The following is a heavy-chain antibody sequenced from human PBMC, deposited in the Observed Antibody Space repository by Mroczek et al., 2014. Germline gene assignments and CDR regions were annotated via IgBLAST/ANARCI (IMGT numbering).Heavy chain of an antibody. CDR1: GGSFSGYY. V-gene: IGHV4-34*01. CDR3: ARGRDIVVVPAAIGHYYYYYMDV. CDR2: INHSGST. J-gene: IGHJ6*03. Sequence: QVQLQQWGAGLLKPSETLSLTCAVYGGSFSGYYWSWIRQPPGKGLEWIGEINHSGSTNYNPSLKSRVTISVDTSKNQFSLKLSSVTAADTAVYYCARGRDIVVVPAAIGHYYYYYMDVWGKGTTVTVSS. D-gene: IGHD2-2*02.